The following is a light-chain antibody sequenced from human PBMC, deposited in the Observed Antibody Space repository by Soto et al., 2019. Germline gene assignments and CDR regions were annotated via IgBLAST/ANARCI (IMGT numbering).Light chain of an antibody. CDR3: CSYAGGPFV. J-gene: IGLJ1*01. Sequence: QSALTQPRSVSGSPGQSVTISCTGTSSDVGGYIYVSWYQQHPGKAPKLIIYDVAKRPSGVPDRFSGSKSGNTASLAISGLQAEDEADYYCCSYAGGPFVFGTGTKVTVL. CDR1: SSDVGGYIY. CDR2: DVA. V-gene: IGLV2-11*01.